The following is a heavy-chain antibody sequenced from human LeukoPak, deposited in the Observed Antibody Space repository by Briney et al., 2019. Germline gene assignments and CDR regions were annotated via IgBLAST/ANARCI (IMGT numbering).Heavy chain of an antibody. CDR3: ARSYSSAYDY. CDR2: INNDGRTT. J-gene: IGHJ4*02. CDR1: GFTFSGYW. D-gene: IGHD3-22*01. Sequence: GGSLRLSYAASGFTFSGYWMHWVRQAPGKGLVWVSRINNDGRTTTYADSVKGRFTISRDNAKNTLYLQMNSLRAEDTAVYYCARSYSSAYDYWGQGTLVTVSS. V-gene: IGHV3-74*01.